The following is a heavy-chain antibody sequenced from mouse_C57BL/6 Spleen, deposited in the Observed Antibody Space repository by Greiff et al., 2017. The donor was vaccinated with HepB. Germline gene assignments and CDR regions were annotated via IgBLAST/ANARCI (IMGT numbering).Heavy chain of an antibody. Sequence: VQLQQSDAELVKPGASVKISCKVSGYTFTDHTIHWMKQRPEQGLEWIGYIYPRDGSTKYNEKFKGKATLTADKSSSTAYMQLISLTSEDSAVYFYARGGLRGNYYAMDYWGQGTSVTVSS. CDR2: IYPRDGST. CDR1: GYTFTDHT. J-gene: IGHJ4*01. CDR3: ARGGLRGNYYAMDY. V-gene: IGHV1-78*01. D-gene: IGHD2-4*01.